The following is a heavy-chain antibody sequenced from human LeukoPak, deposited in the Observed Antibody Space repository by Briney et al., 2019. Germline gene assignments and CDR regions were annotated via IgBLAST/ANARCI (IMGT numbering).Heavy chain of an antibody. CDR3: ARDWEHVGPDY. Sequence: ASVKVSCKASGYTFTTLGISWVRQAPGQGLEWMGWINTYNGNTNYAQNLQGRVTMTADTSTNTAYLELRSLRSDDTAMYYCARDWEHVGPDYWGQGTLVIVSS. V-gene: IGHV1-18*01. D-gene: IGHD1-26*01. CDR2: INTYNGNT. J-gene: IGHJ4*02. CDR1: GYTFTTLG.